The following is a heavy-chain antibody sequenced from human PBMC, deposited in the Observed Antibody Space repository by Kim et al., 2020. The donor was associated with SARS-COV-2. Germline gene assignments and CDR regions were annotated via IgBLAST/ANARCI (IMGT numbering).Heavy chain of an antibody. CDR3: ARDFPRWSIAVAGTGSYYYYYGMDV. V-gene: IGHV3-21*01. J-gene: IGHJ6*02. CDR1: GFTFSSYS. D-gene: IGHD6-19*01. Sequence: GGSLRLSCAASGFTFSSYSMNWVRQAPGKGLEWVSSISSSSSYIYYADSVKGRFTISRDNAKNSLYLQMNSLRAEDTAVYYCARDFPRWSIAVAGTGSYYYYYGMDVWGQGTTVTVSS. CDR2: ISSSSSYI.